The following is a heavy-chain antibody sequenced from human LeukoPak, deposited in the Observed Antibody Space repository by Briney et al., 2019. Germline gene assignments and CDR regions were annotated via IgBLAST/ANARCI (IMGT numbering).Heavy chain of an antibody. V-gene: IGHV3-7*04. CDR2: RKQDGSEK. CDR3: ARMNGGANWVYESDY. CDR1: GFPFSIYW. J-gene: IGHJ4*02. D-gene: IGHD7-27*01. Sequence: GGSLTLSCTACGFPFSIYWMRWVPQAPGEGVQWVAHRKQDGSEKFYVDSVKGRFSISRDNANNSLYLQMSSLRAEDTAVYYCARMNGGANWVYESDYRGQGTLVTVSS.